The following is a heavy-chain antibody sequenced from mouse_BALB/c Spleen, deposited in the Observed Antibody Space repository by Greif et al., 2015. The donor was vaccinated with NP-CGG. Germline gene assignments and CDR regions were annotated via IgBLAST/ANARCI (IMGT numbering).Heavy chain of an antibody. J-gene: IGHJ4*01. CDR2: ISDGGSYT. CDR1: GFTFSDYY. Sequence: EVQRVESGGGLVKPGGSLKLSCAASGFTFSDYYMYWVRQTPEKRLEWVATISDGGSYTYYPDSVKGRFTISRDNAKNNLYLQMSSLKSEDTAMYYCASHRYHAMDYWGQGTTITVSS. CDR3: ASHRYHAMDY. V-gene: IGHV5-4*02. D-gene: IGHD2-14*01.